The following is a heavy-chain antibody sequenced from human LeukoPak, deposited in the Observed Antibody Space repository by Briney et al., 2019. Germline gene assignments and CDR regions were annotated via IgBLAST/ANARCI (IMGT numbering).Heavy chain of an antibody. J-gene: IGHJ3*01. CDR2: ISGSGDNA. D-gene: IGHD5-12*01. Sequence: GGSLRLSCAASGFTFSSYAMSWIRQAPGKGLEWVSVISGSGDNAFYSDSVKGRFTISRDNSKSTLYLQTNSLRAEDTAIYYCARVGGYYTFDVWGQGTMVTVSP. CDR3: ARVGGYYTFDV. V-gene: IGHV3-23*01. CDR1: GFTFSSYA.